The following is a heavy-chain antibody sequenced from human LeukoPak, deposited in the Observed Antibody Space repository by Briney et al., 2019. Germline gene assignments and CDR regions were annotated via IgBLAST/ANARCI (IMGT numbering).Heavy chain of an antibody. V-gene: IGHV2-5*02. D-gene: IGHD6-13*01. CDR2: IYWDDDK. J-gene: IGHJ1*01. Sequence: KLSGPTLVKPTQTLTLTCTFSGFSLSTSGVGVGWIRQPPGKALEWLALIYWDDDKRYSPSLKSRLTITKDTSKNQVVLTMTNMDPVDTATYYCAHREPPRVAAAGEYFQHWGQGTLVTVSS. CDR1: GFSLSTSGVG. CDR3: AHREPPRVAAAGEYFQH.